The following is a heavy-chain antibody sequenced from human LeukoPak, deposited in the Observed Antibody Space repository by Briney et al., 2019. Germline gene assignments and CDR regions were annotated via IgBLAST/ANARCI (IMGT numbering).Heavy chain of an antibody. J-gene: IGHJ4*02. D-gene: IGHD5-24*01. CDR1: GGSINSYY. V-gene: IGHV4-59*01. CDR2: IYYSGST. Sequence: SETLSLTCTVSGGSINSYYWSWVRQPPGKGLEWIGSIYYSGSTNYNPSLKSRVTISVDTSKNQFSLKLSSVTAADTAVYYCARGDGYNRVWGQGTLVTVSS. CDR3: ARGDGYNRV.